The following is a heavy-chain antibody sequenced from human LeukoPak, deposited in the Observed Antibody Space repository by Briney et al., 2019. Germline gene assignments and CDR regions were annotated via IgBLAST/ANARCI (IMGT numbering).Heavy chain of an antibody. CDR3: AKTGGIAASH. CDR1: GFTFSNYG. Sequence: GGSLRLSCAASGFTFSNYGMSWVRQAPGKGLQWVSAISGSGGSTYYADSVKGRFTISRDNSKNTLYLQMNSLRAEDTAVYFCAKTGGIAASHWGQGTLVTVSS. V-gene: IGHV3-23*01. D-gene: IGHD6-13*01. J-gene: IGHJ4*02. CDR2: ISGSGGST.